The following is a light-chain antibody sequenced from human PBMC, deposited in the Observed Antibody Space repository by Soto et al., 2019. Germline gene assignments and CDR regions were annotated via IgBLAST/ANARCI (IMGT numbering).Light chain of an antibody. J-gene: IGKJ1*01. V-gene: IGKV3-20*01. CDR3: QQYDSSPRT. CDR1: QSFTSTS. Sequence: EVVLTQSPGTLSLSAGERATLSCRASQSFTSTSLAWYQQKPGQAPRLLISVASRRAAGIPDRFSGSGSGTDFTLTISRLESEDIAVYYCQQYDSSPRTFGQGTKVDIK. CDR2: VAS.